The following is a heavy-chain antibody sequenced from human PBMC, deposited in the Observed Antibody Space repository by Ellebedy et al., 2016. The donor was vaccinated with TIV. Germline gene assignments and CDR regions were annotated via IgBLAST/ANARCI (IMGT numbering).Heavy chain of an antibody. V-gene: IGHV1-18*01. J-gene: IGHJ4*02. D-gene: IGHD6-19*01. CDR2: INTYNGRT. CDR3: AAGIAVANTFDY. CDR1: GYTFTTYP. Sequence: ASVKVSCXASGYTFTTYPVIWVRQAPGQGLEWMGWINTYNGRTNSAHRLQDRVTMTTDTSTSTAFLELRSLRPDDTAVYYCAAGIAVANTFDYWGQGTLVTVSS.